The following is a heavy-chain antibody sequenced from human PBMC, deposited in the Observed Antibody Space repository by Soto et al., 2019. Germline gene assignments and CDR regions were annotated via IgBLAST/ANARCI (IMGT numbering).Heavy chain of an antibody. J-gene: IGHJ4*02. V-gene: IGHV3-23*01. D-gene: IGHD3-10*01. CDR3: AKHRSGVSYRKQDNDY. CDR2: ISGSGGST. CDR1: GFTFSSYA. Sequence: GGSLRLSCAASGFTFSSYAMSWVRQAPGKGLEWVSAISGSGGSTYYADSVKGRFTISRDNSKNTLYLQMNSLRAEDTAVYYCAKHRSGVSYRKQDNDYWGQGTLVTVSS.